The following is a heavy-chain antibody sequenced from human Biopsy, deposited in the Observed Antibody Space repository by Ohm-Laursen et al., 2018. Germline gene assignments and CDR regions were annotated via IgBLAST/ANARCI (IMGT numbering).Heavy chain of an antibody. D-gene: IGHD3-10*01. CDR1: GGTFSDYA. J-gene: IGHJ5*02. V-gene: IGHV1-69*06. Sequence: SSVKVSCKTSGGTFSDYAISWLRLAPGHGLEFVGGIIPIFQTTHYAQSFQGRVTIVAGKSTSTAYMELSSLRSDDTAIYYCATVRGLVWFGELIAWGQGTLVTVSS. CDR2: IIPIFQTT. CDR3: ATVRGLVWFGELIA.